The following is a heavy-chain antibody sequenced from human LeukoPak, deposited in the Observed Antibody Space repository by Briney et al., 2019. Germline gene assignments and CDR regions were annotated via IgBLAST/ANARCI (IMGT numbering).Heavy chain of an antibody. V-gene: IGHV3-53*01. Sequence: GGSLRLSCAASGFTVSSSYMSWVRQAPGKGLEWVSVIYSGGSTYYADSVKGRFTISRDNSKNTLYLQMNSLRAEDTAVYYCAKGDSSGYYYHGHFQHWGQGTLVTVSS. CDR1: GFTVSSSY. CDR3: AKGDSSGYYYHGHFQH. D-gene: IGHD3-22*01. J-gene: IGHJ1*01. CDR2: IYSGGST.